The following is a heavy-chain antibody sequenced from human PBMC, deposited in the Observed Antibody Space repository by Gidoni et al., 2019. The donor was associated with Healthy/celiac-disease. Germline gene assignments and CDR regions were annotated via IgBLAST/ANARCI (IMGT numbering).Heavy chain of an antibody. CDR3: ARDALGSGTTLGYYYFDY. CDR2: IIPIFGTA. Sequence: QVHLVQSGAEVKKPGSSVKVSCKASGGNFSRYAISWVRQASGQELEWMGGIIPIFGTANNAQKFQGRVTITADDSTSTAYMELSSLRSEDTAVYYCARDALGSGTTLGYYYFDYWGQGTLVTVSS. CDR1: GGNFSRYA. V-gene: IGHV1-69*01. J-gene: IGHJ4*02. D-gene: IGHD1-1*01.